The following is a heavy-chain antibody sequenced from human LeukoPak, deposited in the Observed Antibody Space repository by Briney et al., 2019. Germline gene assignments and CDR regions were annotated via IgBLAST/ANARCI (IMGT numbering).Heavy chain of an antibody. D-gene: IGHD6-6*01. CDR2: IIPMYGTP. CDR1: GGTFTNYA. Sequence: LGASVKVSCKASGGTFTNYAISWVRQAPGQGLEWMGGIIPMYGTPSCAQNFQGKVTITTDESTSTSYLELNSLRSEDTAVYYCARPDKAAQYVPFDYWGQGTLVIVSS. V-gene: IGHV1-69*05. CDR3: ARPDKAAQYVPFDY. J-gene: IGHJ4*02.